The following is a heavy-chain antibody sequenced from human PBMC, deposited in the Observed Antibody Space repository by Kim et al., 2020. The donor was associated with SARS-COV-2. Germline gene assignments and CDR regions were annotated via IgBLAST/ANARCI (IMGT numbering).Heavy chain of an antibody. D-gene: IGHD2-8*02. V-gene: IGHV3-23*01. J-gene: IGHJ1*01. Sequence: GGSLRLSCAASGFIFGSYAMRWVRQAPGKGLEWVSSISGTADGTFSAASVRGRFTSSRDNSKNTLYLQMNKMKAEDTAHYYCVNEGSGRCPAYGLVGWG. CDR2: ISGTADGT. CDR3: VNEGSGRCPAYGLVG. CDR1: GFIFGSYA.